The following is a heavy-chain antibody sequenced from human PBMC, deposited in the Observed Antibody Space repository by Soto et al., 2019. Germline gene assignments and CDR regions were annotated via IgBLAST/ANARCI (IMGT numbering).Heavy chain of an antibody. CDR3: ASPGGYSSSSNYYYGMDV. D-gene: IGHD6-6*01. Sequence: QVQLVQSGAEVKKPGSSVKVSCKASGGTFSSYAISWVRQAPGQGLEWMGGIIPIFGTANYAQKFQGRVTITADESTRTAYMELSSLRSEDTAVYYCASPGGYSSSSNYYYGMDVWGQGTTVTVSS. CDR2: IIPIFGTA. V-gene: IGHV1-69*12. J-gene: IGHJ6*02. CDR1: GGTFSSYA.